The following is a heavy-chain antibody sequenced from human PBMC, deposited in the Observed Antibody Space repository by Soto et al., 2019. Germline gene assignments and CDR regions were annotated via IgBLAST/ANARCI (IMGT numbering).Heavy chain of an antibody. J-gene: IGHJ4*02. CDR3: ARGARFLEWFNENYFDY. Sequence: SETLSLTCTVSGGSISSYYWSWIRQPPGKGLEWIGYIYYSGSTNYNPSLKSRVTISVDTSKNQFSLKLSSVTAADTAVYYCARGARFLEWFNENYFDYGGQGPLVTVSS. D-gene: IGHD3-3*01. CDR1: GGSISSYY. V-gene: IGHV4-59*01. CDR2: IYYSGST.